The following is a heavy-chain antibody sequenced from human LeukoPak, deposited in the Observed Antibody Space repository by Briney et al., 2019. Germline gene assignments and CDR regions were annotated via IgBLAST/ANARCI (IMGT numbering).Heavy chain of an antibody. V-gene: IGHV1-8*01. CDR2: MNPNSGNT. CDR1: GYTFTSYD. CDR3: AREPLRRGMDV. Sequence: GASVKVSCKASGYTFTSYDINWVRQATGQGLGWMGWMNPNSGNTGYAQKFQGRVTMIRNTSISTAYMELSSLRSEDTAVYYCAREPLRRGMDVWGQGTTVTVSS. J-gene: IGHJ6*02.